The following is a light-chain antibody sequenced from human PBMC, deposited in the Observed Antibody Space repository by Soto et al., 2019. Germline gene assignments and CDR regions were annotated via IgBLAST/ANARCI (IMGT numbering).Light chain of an antibody. J-gene: IGKJ2*01. V-gene: IGKV1-5*01. CDR1: QSISNW. Sequence: DIQMTQSPSTLSASIGDRVTITCRASQSISNWLDWYQQKPGKAPKLLIYDASNLESGVPLTFSGSGSETEFTLTSSSLQAYDFATYYCQQYNTYPNTFGQGTRVEFK. CDR2: DAS. CDR3: QQYNTYPNT.